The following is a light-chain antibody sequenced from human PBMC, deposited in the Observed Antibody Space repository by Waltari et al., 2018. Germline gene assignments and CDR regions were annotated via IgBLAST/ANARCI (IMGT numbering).Light chain of an antibody. J-gene: IGKJ5*01. CDR2: WAS. CDR1: QTVLSNPSQKNL. CDR3: QEDYSTFSVT. V-gene: IGKV4-1*01. Sequence: DIVMTQSPDSLAVSLCERTTITCQSSQTVLSNPSQKNLVSWYQQKPGQPPKLLIYWASTRESVVPDRFSGSESGTDFTFPISNLQAKDVGIYYCQEDYSTFSVTSGQGTRREIK.